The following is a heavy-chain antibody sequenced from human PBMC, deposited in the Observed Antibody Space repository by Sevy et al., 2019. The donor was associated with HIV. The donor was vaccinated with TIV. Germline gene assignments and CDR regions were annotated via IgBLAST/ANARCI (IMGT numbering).Heavy chain of an antibody. CDR1: GFSISGYG. V-gene: IGHV3-33*01. Sequence: GGSLRLSCAASGFSISGYGMHWVRQAPGTGLEWVAVIWYDGTNREYADSVKGRFTISRDNSKNTLYLQMNSLRVEDTAVYYCAREDIRVAGIGYYFHSWGQRTLVTVSS. D-gene: IGHD6-19*01. CDR3: AREDIRVAGIGYYFHS. J-gene: IGHJ4*02. CDR2: IWYDGTNR.